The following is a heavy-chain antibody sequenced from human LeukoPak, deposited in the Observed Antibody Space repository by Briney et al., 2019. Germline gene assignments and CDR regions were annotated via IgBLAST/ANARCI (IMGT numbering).Heavy chain of an antibody. Sequence: GGSLRLSCAVSGFTFSSYSMNWVRQAPGKGLEWVSFISDSGYIYYADSVKGRFTISRDNAKNPLYLQMNSLRAEDTAVYYCAREYYYDSSGYSAYWGQGTLVTVSS. CDR1: GFTFSSYS. D-gene: IGHD3-22*01. CDR2: ISDSGYI. V-gene: IGHV3-21*01. CDR3: AREYYYDSSGYSAY. J-gene: IGHJ4*02.